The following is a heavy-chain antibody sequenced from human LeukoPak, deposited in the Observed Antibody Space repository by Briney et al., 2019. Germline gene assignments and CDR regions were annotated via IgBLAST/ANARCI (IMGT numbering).Heavy chain of an antibody. Sequence: ASVKVSCKASGYTFSGHYLHWVRQAPGQGLEWMGRIDPDSGGTNYAQKFQGRVTMTRDTSINTAYMELSRLRSDDTAVYYCARDQAVTTNFGFDYWGQGTLVTVSS. V-gene: IGHV1-2*06. J-gene: IGHJ4*02. CDR3: ARDQAVTTNFGFDY. CDR1: GYTFSGHY. D-gene: IGHD4-17*01. CDR2: IDPDSGGT.